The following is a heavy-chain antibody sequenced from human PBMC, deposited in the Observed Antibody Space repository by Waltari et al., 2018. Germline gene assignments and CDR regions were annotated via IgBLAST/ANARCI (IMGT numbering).Heavy chain of an antibody. Sequence: QVQLQESGPGLVKPSETLSLTCAVSGYSISSGYYWGWIRQPPGKGLEWIGYIYTSGSTNYNPSLKSRVTISVDTSKNQFSLKLSSVTAADTAVYYCARALSPGSPDYYGMDVWGQGTTVTVSS. CDR3: ARALSPGSPDYYGMDV. J-gene: IGHJ6*02. V-gene: IGHV4-38-2*01. D-gene: IGHD3-16*02. CDR1: GYSISSGYY. CDR2: IYTSGST.